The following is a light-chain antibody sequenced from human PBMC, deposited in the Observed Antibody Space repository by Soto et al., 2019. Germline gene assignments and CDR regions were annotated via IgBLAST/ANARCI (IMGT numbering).Light chain of an antibody. Sequence: QLVLTQPASVSGSPGQSISISCTGTSSDVGAYNFVSWYQQHPGKAPKLMIYEVSNRPSGVSNRFSGSKSGNTASLTISGLQAEDEADYYCSSYTRSSTLVFGSGTKVTVL. V-gene: IGLV2-14*01. CDR2: EVS. J-gene: IGLJ1*01. CDR3: SSYTRSSTLV. CDR1: SSDVGAYNF.